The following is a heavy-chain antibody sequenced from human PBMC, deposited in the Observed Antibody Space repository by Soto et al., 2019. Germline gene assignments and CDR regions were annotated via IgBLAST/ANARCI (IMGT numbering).Heavy chain of an antibody. D-gene: IGHD3-22*01. J-gene: IGHJ4*02. V-gene: IGHV4-31*03. CDR2: IYYSGST. CDR1: GGSISSGGYY. CDR3: ARDTGAYYYDSSGYRDYFDY. Sequence: QVHLQESGPGLVKHSQTLSLTCTVSGGSISSGGYYWNWIRQHPGKGLEWIGYIYYSGSTYYNPSLKSRVTISVDTSKNQFSLQLSSVSAADTAVYYCARDTGAYYYDSSGYRDYFDYWGQGTLVTVSS.